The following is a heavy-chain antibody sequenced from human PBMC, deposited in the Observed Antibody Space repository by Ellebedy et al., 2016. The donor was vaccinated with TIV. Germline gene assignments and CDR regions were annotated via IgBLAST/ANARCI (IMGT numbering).Heavy chain of an antibody. CDR3: ASIQPGGSRFFDN. CDR2: INDGGSST. V-gene: IGHV3-74*01. CDR1: GFTFSRYW. J-gene: IGHJ4*02. Sequence: GESLKISCAASGFTFSRYWMHWVRQAPGKGLVWVARINDGGSSTDYADSVKGRFTISRDNAKNTLYLQMTSLSAEDSAVYYCASIQPGGSRFFDNWGQGTLVTVSS. D-gene: IGHD1-14*01.